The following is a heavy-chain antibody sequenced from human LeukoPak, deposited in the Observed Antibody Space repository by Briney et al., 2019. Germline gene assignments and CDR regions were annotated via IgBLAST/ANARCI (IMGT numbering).Heavy chain of an antibody. V-gene: IGHV3-30*02. CDR3: ARDLLGWELHYFDY. CDR1: GFTFSSYG. Sequence: GGSLRLSCAASGFTFSSYGMHWVRQAPGKGLEWVAFIRYDGSNKYYADSVKGRFSISRDNAKNSLYLQMNSLRAEDTAVYYCARDLLGWELHYFDYWGQGTLVTVSS. CDR2: IRYDGSNK. J-gene: IGHJ4*02. D-gene: IGHD1-26*01.